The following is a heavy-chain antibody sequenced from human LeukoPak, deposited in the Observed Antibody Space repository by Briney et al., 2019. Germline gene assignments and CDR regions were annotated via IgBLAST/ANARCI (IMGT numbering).Heavy chain of an antibody. CDR2: ISGSGGST. D-gene: IGHD3-22*01. CDR1: RFTFSSYA. V-gene: IGHV3-23*01. CDR3: AKDCYYDSSGYYLRTSCDAFDI. Sequence: GGSLRLSCAASRFTFSSYAMSWVRQAPGKGLEWVSAISGSGGSTYYADSVKGRFTISRDNSKNTLYLQMNSLRAEDTAVYYCAKDCYYDSSGYYLRTSCDAFDIWGQGTKVTVSS. J-gene: IGHJ3*02.